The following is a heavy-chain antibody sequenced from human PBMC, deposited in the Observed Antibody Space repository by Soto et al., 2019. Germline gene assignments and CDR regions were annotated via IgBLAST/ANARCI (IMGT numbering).Heavy chain of an antibody. J-gene: IGHJ4*02. V-gene: IGHV4-39*01. D-gene: IGHD3-22*01. CDR2: IYYSGST. CDR1: GGSISSSSYY. Sequence: PSETLSLTCTVSGGSISSSSYYWGWIRQPPGKGLEWIGSIYYSGSTYYNPSLKSRVTISVDTSKNQFSLKLSSVTAADTAVYYCARLPQDYDSSAWYFDYWGQGTLVTVSS. CDR3: ARLPQDYDSSAWYFDY.